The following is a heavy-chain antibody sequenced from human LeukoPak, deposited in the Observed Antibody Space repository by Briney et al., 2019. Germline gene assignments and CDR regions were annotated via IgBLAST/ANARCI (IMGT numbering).Heavy chain of an antibody. V-gene: IGHV1-69*13. D-gene: IGHD3-10*01. CDR3: ARGSRVLWFGELSD. CDR1: GGAFSSDA. Sequence: SVKVSCKASGGAFSSDAIRWVRQAPGQGREWMGGILPIFGTANYAQKFQGRDTITADESTSTAYLALSSLRSEDTAVYYCARGSRVLWFGELSDWGQGTLVPVSS. J-gene: IGHJ4*02. CDR2: ILPIFGTA.